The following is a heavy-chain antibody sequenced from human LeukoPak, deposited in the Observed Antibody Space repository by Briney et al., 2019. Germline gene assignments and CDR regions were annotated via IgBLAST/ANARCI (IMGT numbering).Heavy chain of an antibody. CDR1: GFTVSSNY. V-gene: IGHV3-66*01. Sequence: PGGSLRLSCAASGFTVSSNYMSWVRQAPGKGLEWVSIIYSGGSTYYADSVKGRFTISRDNSKNTLYLQMNSLRAEDTAVYYCARDAVSLAAAGTSDYWGQGSLVTVSS. CDR3: ARDAVSLAAAGTSDY. CDR2: IYSGGST. J-gene: IGHJ4*02. D-gene: IGHD6-13*01.